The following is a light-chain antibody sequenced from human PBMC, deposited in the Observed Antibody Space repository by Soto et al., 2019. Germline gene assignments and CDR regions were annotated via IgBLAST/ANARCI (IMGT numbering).Light chain of an antibody. V-gene: IGKV3-15*01. Sequence: EIVMTQSPATLSVSPGETATLSCRASQSVSYNLAWYQQKPGQGPRLVIYGAFSRATGIPARFSGSGSRTEFTLTISSLQSEDFALHYCQQYKNWPPLTFGGGTKVEIK. CDR3: QQYKNWPPLT. CDR1: QSVSYN. J-gene: IGKJ4*01. CDR2: GAF.